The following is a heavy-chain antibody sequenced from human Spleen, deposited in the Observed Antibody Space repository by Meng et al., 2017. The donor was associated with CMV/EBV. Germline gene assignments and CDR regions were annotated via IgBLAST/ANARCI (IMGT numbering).Heavy chain of an antibody. V-gene: IGHV1-24*01. CDR3: ARIGGYTYPDY. CDR2: FDPEDGET. D-gene: IGHD5-18*01. J-gene: IGHJ4*01. Sequence: ASVKVSCKVSGYTLTELSRHWVRQAPGKGLEWMGGFDPEDGETIYAQMFQGRVTMTWDTSINTLYMELSGLRSEDTAVYYCARIGGYTYPDYWGQGTLVTVSS. CDR1: GYTLTELS.